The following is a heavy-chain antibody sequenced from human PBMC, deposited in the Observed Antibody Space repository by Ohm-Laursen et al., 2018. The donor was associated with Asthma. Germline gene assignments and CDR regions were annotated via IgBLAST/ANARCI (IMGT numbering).Heavy chain of an antibody. J-gene: IGHJ4*02. D-gene: IGHD1-7*01. Sequence: SLRLSCAASGFTFSSYAMHWVRQAPGKGLEWVAVISYDGSNKYYADSVKGRFTISRDNSKNTLYLQMNSLRAEDTAVYYCAKVNWGTGTTIDYWGQGTLVTVSS. V-gene: IGHV3-30-3*01. CDR2: ISYDGSNK. CDR1: GFTFSSYA. CDR3: AKVNWGTGTTIDY.